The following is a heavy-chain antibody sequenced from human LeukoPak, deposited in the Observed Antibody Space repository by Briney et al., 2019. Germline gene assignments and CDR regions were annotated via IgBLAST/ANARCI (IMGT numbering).Heavy chain of an antibody. CDR2: IDPSDSYT. CDR3: ARHPAIYYDFWSGPDNWFDP. J-gene: IGHJ5*02. CDR1: GYSFTSYW. Sequence: GESLKISCKGSGYSFTSYWISWVRQVPGKGLEWMGRIDPSDSYTNYSPSFQGHVTISADKSISTAYLQWSSLKASDTAMYYCARHPAIYYDFWSGPDNWFDPWGQGTLVTVSS. D-gene: IGHD3-3*01. V-gene: IGHV5-10-1*01.